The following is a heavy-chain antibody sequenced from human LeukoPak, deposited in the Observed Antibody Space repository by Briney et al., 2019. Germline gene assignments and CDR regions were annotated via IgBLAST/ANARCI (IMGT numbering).Heavy chain of an antibody. CDR2: IKKDGSEK. J-gene: IGHJ4*02. Sequence: PGGSLRLSCAASGFTFTNQWMSWARQPPGKGLEWVANIKKDGSEKYYVDSVKGRFTISRDNAKNSVDLQMNSLRVEDTAVYYCASYYYGSGTSLGFWGQGTLVTVSS. CDR1: GFTFTNQW. CDR3: ASYYYGSGTSLGF. D-gene: IGHD3-10*01. V-gene: IGHV3-7*01.